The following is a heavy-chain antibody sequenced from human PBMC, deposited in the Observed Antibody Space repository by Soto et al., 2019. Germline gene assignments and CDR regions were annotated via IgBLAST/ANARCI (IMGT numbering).Heavy chain of an antibody. V-gene: IGHV1-69*02. D-gene: IGHD3-22*01. J-gene: IGHJ4*02. CDR3: ASELPRYDISGYLVY. CDR1: GGTFSSYT. Sequence: QVQLVQSGAEVKKPGSSVKVSCKASGGTFSSYTISWVRQAPGQELEWMGRIIPMLGIANSAQKFQGRVKITADKSTSTAYMELSSLRAEDTAAYYCASELPRYDISGYLVYWGQGTLVTLSS. CDR2: IIPMLGIA.